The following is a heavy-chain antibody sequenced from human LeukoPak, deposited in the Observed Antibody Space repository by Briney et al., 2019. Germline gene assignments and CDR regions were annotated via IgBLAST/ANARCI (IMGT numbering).Heavy chain of an antibody. D-gene: IGHD2-21*02. CDR2: ISWNSGSI. J-gene: IGHJ3*02. CDR1: GFTFDDYA. V-gene: IGHV3-9*01. Sequence: GGSLRLSCAASGFTFDDYAMHWVRQAPGKGLEWVSGISWNSGSIGYADSVKGRFTISRDNAKNSLYLQMNSLRAEDTAVYYCARAGGWVTYDAFDIWAKGQWSPSLQ. CDR3: ARAGGWVTYDAFDI.